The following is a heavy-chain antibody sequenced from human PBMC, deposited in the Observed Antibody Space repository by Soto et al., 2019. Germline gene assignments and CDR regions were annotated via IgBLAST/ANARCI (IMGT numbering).Heavy chain of an antibody. Sequence: QVQLVQSGAEVKKPGSSVKVSCKASGGTFSSYAISWVRQAPGQGLEWMGGIIPIFGTANYAQKFQGRVMITADESTSTAYMELSSLRSEDTAVYYCASLDYGDLRGAFDIWGQGTMVTVSS. J-gene: IGHJ3*02. CDR2: IIPIFGTA. D-gene: IGHD4-17*01. V-gene: IGHV1-69*12. CDR3: ASLDYGDLRGAFDI. CDR1: GGTFSSYA.